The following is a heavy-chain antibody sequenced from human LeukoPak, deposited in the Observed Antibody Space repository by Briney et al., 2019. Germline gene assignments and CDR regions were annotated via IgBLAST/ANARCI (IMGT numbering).Heavy chain of an antibody. D-gene: IGHD3-9*01. V-gene: IGHV3-23*01. CDR3: ASYDVLTGYSRHPLKR. J-gene: IGHJ4*02. CDR1: GFTFSSYA. CDR2: ISGSAGST. Sequence: QPGGSLRLSCAASGFTFSSYAMSWVRQAPGKGLQWVSAISGSAGSTYYADSVKGRFTISRDNSKNTLYLQMNSLRAEDTAVYYCASYDVLTGYSRHPLKRWGQRTLVTVSS.